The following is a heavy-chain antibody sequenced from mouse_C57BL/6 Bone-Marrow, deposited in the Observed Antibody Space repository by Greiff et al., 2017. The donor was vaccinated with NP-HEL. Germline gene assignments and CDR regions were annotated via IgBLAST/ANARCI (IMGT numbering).Heavy chain of an antibody. V-gene: IGHV1-26*01. CDR2: INPNNGGT. Sequence: VQLQQSGPELVKPGASVKISCKASGYTFTDYYMNWVKQSHGKSLEWIGDINPNNGGTSYNQKFKGKATLTVDKSSSTAYMELRSLTSEDSAVYYCASYYYGPRAYWGQGTLVTVSA. CDR1: GYTFTDYY. D-gene: IGHD1-1*01. J-gene: IGHJ3*01. CDR3: ASYYYGPRAY.